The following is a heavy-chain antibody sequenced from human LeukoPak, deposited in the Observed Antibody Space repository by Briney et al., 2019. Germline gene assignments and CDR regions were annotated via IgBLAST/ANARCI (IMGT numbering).Heavy chain of an antibody. CDR2: IIPIFGTA. CDR1: GGTFSSYA. D-gene: IGHD2-2*01. V-gene: IGHV1-69*01. Sequence: SVKVSCKASGGTFSSYAISWVRQAPGQGLEWMVGIIPIFGTANYAQKFQGRVTITADESTSTAYMELSSLRSEDTAVYYCARARVPIVVVPAALNYWGQGTLVTVSS. J-gene: IGHJ4*02. CDR3: ARARVPIVVVPAALNY.